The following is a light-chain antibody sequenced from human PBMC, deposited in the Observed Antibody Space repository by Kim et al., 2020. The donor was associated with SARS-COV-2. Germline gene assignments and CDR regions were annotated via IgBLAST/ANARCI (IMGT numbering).Light chain of an antibody. CDR1: QDIKIY. CDR2: TAS. J-gene: IGKJ5*01. Sequence: DIQMTQSPSSLSASVGDRVTITCRASQDIKIYLAWYQQRPGKAPRSLIYTASNLQSGVPSRFSGSGSGTDFTLTISDLQPEDFGTYYCQQYLAYPVTFGQGTRLEIK. V-gene: IGKV1D-16*01. CDR3: QQYLAYPVT.